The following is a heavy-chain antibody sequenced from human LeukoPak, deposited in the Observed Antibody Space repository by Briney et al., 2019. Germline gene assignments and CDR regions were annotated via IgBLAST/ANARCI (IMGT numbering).Heavy chain of an antibody. J-gene: IGHJ3*02. CDR3: ARVNSSGWYTRAAFDI. CDR2: INWNGGST. V-gene: IGHV3-20*01. Sequence: GGSLRLSCAASGFTFDDYGMSWVRQAPGKGLEWVSGINWNGGSTGYADSVKGRFTISRDNAKNSLYLQMNSLRAEDTALYHCARVNSSGWYTRAAFDIWAKGQWSPSLQ. CDR1: GFTFDDYG. D-gene: IGHD6-19*01.